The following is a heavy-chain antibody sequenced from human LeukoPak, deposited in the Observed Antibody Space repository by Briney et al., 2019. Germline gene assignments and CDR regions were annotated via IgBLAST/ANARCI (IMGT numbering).Heavy chain of an antibody. V-gene: IGHV3-30-3*01. D-gene: IGHD6-13*01. J-gene: IGHJ5*02. CDR3: ARGAYKSAAGFDP. CDR2: ISYDGSNK. Sequence: GGSLRLSCAASGFTFSSYAMHWVRQAPGKGLEWVAVISYDGSNKYYADSVKGRFTISRDNSKNTVYLQMSSLRAEDTAVYYCARGAYKSAAGFDPWGQGTLVTVSS. CDR1: GFTFSSYA.